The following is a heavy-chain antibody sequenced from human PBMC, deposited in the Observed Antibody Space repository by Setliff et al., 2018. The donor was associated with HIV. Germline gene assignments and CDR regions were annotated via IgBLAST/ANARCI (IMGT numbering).Heavy chain of an antibody. Sequence: ASVKVSCKASGYSFSSYYVHWVRQAPGQGLEWMGIVNPRGGKANYAQRFHRRLTVTTDTSTSTVYMELRLLTSDDTAIYYCAREGHVATPGSSEFDPWGQGTLVTVSS. D-gene: IGHD6-13*01. CDR3: AREGHVATPGSSEFDP. J-gene: IGHJ5*02. CDR2: VNPRGGKA. V-gene: IGHV1-46*01. CDR1: GYSFSSYY.